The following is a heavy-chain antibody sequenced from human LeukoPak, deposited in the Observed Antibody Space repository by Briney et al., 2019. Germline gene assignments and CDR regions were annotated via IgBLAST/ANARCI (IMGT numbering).Heavy chain of an antibody. J-gene: IGHJ2*01. V-gene: IGHV1-69*10. Sequence: SVKVSCKASGGTLSSYSINWVRQAPGQGLEWMRGIIPVLGTANYAQKFQGRVTITAEKSTSAAYMELSSLRSEDTAVYYCAGLSSPLNLRYWYFDLWGRGTLVTVSS. D-gene: IGHD3-10*01. CDR3: AGLSSPLNLRYWYFDL. CDR1: GGTLSSYS. CDR2: IIPVLGTA.